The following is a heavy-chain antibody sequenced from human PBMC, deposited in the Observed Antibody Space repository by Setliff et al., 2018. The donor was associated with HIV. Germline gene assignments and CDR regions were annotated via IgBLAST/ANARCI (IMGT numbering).Heavy chain of an antibody. CDR1: GDSISSGNYY. V-gene: IGHV4-61*02. D-gene: IGHD3-9*01. J-gene: IGHJ4*01. CDR3: ARDQSDYNVLTGFGDFDY. CDR2: IYSTGST. Sequence: SETLSLTCTFSGDSISSGNYYWSWIRQPAGKGLEWIGRIYSTGSTNYNPSLKSRVTMSVDTSKNQFSLKLSSVTAADTAVYYCARDQSDYNVLTGFGDFDYWGHGTLVTVSS.